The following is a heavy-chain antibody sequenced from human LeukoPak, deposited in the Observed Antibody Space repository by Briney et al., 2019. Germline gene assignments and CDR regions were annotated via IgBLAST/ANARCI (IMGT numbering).Heavy chain of an antibody. CDR2: INHSGST. V-gene: IGHV4-34*01. Sequence: SETLSLTCAVYGGSFSGYYWSWIRQPPGKGLEWIGEINHSGSTNYNPSLKSRATISVDTSKNQFSLKLSSVTAADTAVYYCALQTGYYDSSGYTAWFDPWGQGTLVTVSS. CDR3: ALQTGYYDSSGYTAWFDP. D-gene: IGHD3-22*01. J-gene: IGHJ5*02. CDR1: GGSFSGYY.